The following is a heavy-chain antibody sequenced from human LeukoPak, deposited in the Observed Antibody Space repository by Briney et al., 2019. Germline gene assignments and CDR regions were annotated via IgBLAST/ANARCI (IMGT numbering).Heavy chain of an antibody. J-gene: IGHJ5*02. V-gene: IGHV3-66*02. D-gene: IGHD3-22*01. CDR2: IYDGGHT. CDR1: GFAVSNNY. Sequence: GGSLKLSCAASGFAVSNNYMSWVRQAPGKGLEWVAVIYDGGHTDYADSVKGRFTISRDSSKNTLYLQMNSLRPEDTAEYYCARARCDTCGYGSWGQGTLVTVSS. CDR3: ARARCDTCGYGS.